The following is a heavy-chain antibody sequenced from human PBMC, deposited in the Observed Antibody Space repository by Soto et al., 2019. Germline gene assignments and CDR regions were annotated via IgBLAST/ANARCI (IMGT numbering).Heavy chain of an antibody. CDR3: AAISITMVRGVIHRTLGGMDV. D-gene: IGHD3-10*01. CDR2: IIPILGTA. Sequence: GASVKVSCKASGGTFSSYAISWVRQAPGQGLEWMGGIIPILGTANYAQKFQGRVTITADESTSTAYMELSSLRSEDTAVYYCAAISITMVRGVIHRTLGGMDVWGQGTTVTVSS. J-gene: IGHJ6*02. V-gene: IGHV1-69*13. CDR1: GGTFSSYA.